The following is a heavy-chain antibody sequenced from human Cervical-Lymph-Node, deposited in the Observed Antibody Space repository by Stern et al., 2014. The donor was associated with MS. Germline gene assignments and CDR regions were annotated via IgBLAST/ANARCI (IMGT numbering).Heavy chain of an antibody. CDR3: ARHGSGWYIDY. CDR2: IYYSGST. CDR1: GGSISSSSYY. D-gene: IGHD6-19*01. V-gene: IGHV4-39*01. Sequence: VQLLESGPGLVKPSETLSLTCTVSGGSISSSSYYWGWIRQPPGKGLEWIGSIYYSGSTYYNPSLKSRVTISVNTSKNQFSLKLSSVTAADTAVYYCARHGSGWYIDYWGQGTLVTVSS. J-gene: IGHJ4*02.